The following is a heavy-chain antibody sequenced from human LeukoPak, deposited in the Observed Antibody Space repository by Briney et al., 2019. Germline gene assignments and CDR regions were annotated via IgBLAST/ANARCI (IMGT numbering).Heavy chain of an antibody. Sequence: GGSLRLSCAASRFTFSSYAMHWVRQAPGKGLEWVAVISYDGSNKYYADSVKGRFTISRDNSKNTLYLQMNSLRAEDTAVYYCARDSLRYCSSTSCYPINAFDIWGQGTMVTVSS. J-gene: IGHJ3*02. D-gene: IGHD2-2*01. CDR2: ISYDGSNK. CDR3: ARDSLRYCSSTSCYPINAFDI. V-gene: IGHV3-30-3*01. CDR1: RFTFSSYA.